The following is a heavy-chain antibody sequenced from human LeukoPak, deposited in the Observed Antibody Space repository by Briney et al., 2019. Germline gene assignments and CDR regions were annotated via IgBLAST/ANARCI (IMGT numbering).Heavy chain of an antibody. CDR2: IVVGSGNT. Sequence: PGTSVKVSCKASGFTFTSSAMQWVRQARGQRLEWIGWIVVGSGNTNYAQKFQERFTITRDMSTSTAYMELSSLRSEDTAVYYCAAAVAGYYYYYGMDVWGQGTTVTVSS. J-gene: IGHJ6*02. CDR3: AAAVAGYYYYYGMDV. V-gene: IGHV1-58*02. D-gene: IGHD2-15*01. CDR1: GFTFTSSA.